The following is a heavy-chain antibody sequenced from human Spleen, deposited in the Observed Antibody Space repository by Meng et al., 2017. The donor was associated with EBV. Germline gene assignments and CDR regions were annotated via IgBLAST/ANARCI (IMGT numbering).Heavy chain of an antibody. CDR2: INAGNGDT. J-gene: IGHJ6*02. V-gene: IGHV1-3*01. CDR1: GYTFINYA. Sequence: QVPLVQSGAEVKKPGASVKVSCKASGYTFINYAIHWVRQAPGQRLEWMGWINAGNGDTKLSQKIQGRVTISRDTSASTAYMELTSLTSEETAVYYCARDKMTSSGMDVWGQGTKVTVS. CDR3: ARDKMTSSGMDV. D-gene: IGHD2-21*02.